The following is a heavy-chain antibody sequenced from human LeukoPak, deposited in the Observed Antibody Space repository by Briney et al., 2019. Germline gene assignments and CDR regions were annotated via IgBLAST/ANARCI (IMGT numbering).Heavy chain of an antibody. CDR2: ISSSSSTI. CDR1: GFTFSSYS. D-gene: IGHD3-16*01. CDR3: ARDPRLPLLGYYYYMDV. Sequence: GGSLRLSCAASGFTFSSYSMNWVRQAPGKGLEWVSYISSSSSTIYYADSVKGRFTISRDNAKNSLYLQMNSLRAEDTAVYYCARDPRLPLLGYYYYMDVWGKGTTVTVSS. V-gene: IGHV3-48*01. J-gene: IGHJ6*03.